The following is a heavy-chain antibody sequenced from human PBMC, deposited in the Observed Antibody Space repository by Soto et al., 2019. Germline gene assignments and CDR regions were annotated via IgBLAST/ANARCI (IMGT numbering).Heavy chain of an antibody. CDR3: ARVWGGAFDF. CDR2: IYYSGST. Sequence: QVQLQELGPGLVKPSETLSLTCTVSGGSISSYYWSWIRQPPGKGLEWIGYIYYSGSTNYNPSLKSRVTISVDTSKNQFSLKLSSVTAADTAVYYCARVWGGAFDFWGQGTMVTVSS. V-gene: IGHV4-59*01. CDR1: GGSISSYY. J-gene: IGHJ3*01. D-gene: IGHD3-10*01.